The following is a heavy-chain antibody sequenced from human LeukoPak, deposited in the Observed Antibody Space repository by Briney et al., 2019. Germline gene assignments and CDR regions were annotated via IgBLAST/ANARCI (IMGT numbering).Heavy chain of an antibody. CDR1: RFTFSTYG. CDR3: ARKINYYFDF. CDR2: IWYDGSNK. D-gene: IGHD1-1*01. Sequence: GSSLRLSCAASRFTFSTYGMHWVRQTPGKGLEWVAVIWYDGSNKYYADSVRGRFNISRDNSKNTLYLQMNSLRVEDTAMYYCARKINYYFDFWGQGTLVTVSS. V-gene: IGHV3-33*01. J-gene: IGHJ4*02.